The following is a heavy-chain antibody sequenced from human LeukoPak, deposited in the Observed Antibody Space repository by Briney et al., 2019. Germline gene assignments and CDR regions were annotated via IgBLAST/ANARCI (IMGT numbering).Heavy chain of an antibody. J-gene: IGHJ4*02. Sequence: ASVKVSCKASGYTFTSYDINWVRQATGQGLEWMGWMNPNSGNTGYAQKFQGRVTMTRNTSISTAYMELSSLRSEDTAVYYCARFSSSTSCYENWGQGTLVTVSS. D-gene: IGHD2-2*01. CDR2: MNPNSGNT. V-gene: IGHV1-8*01. CDR3: ARFSSSTSCYEN. CDR1: GYTFTSYD.